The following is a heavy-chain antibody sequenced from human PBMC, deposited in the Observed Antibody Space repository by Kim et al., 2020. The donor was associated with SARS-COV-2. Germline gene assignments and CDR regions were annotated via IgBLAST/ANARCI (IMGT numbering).Heavy chain of an antibody. CDR2: ISYDGSNK. J-gene: IGHJ6*02. Sequence: GGSLRLSCAASGFTFSSYAMHWVRQAPGKGLEWVAVISYDGSNKYYADSVKGRFTISRDNSKNTLYLQMNSLRAEDTAVYYCAREPAGKGYYYYYGMDVWGQGTTVTVSS. D-gene: IGHD2-2*01. V-gene: IGHV3-30*04. CDR3: AREPAGKGYYYYYGMDV. CDR1: GFTFSSYA.